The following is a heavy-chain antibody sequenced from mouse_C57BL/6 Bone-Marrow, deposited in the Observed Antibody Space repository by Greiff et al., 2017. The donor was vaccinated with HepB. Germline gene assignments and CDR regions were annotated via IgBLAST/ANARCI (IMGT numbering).Heavy chain of an antibody. J-gene: IGHJ2*01. Sequence: QVQLQQSGAELARPGASVKLSCKASGYTFTSYGISWVKQRTGQGLEWIGEIYPRSGNTYYNEKFKGKATLTADKSSSTAYMELRSLTSEDSAVYFCARPHYGSSYFDSWGQGTTLTVSS. CDR2: IYPRSGNT. D-gene: IGHD1-1*01. CDR1: GYTFTSYG. CDR3: ARPHYGSSYFDS. V-gene: IGHV1-81*01.